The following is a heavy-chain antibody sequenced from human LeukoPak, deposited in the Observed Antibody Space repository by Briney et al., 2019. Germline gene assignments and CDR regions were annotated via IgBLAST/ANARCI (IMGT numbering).Heavy chain of an antibody. J-gene: IGHJ4*02. D-gene: IGHD6-19*01. CDR3: ARAMCSSGWYGDY. V-gene: IGHV4-30-4*08. CDR2: IYYSGST. CDR1: GGSISSGDYY. Sequence: SQTLSLTCTVSGGSISSGDYYWSWIRQPPGKGLEWIGYIYYSGSTYYNPSLKSRVTISVDTSKNQFSLKLSSVTAADTAVYYCARAMCSSGWYGDYWGQGTLVTVSS.